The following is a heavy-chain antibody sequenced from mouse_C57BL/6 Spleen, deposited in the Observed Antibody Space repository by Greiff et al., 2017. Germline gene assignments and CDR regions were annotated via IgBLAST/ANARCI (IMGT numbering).Heavy chain of an antibody. CDR2: IYPGSGNT. J-gene: IGHJ1*03. CDR1: GYTFTDYY. V-gene: IGHV1-76*01. D-gene: IGHD1-1*01. Sequence: QVQLKESGAELVRPGASVKLSCKASGYTFTDYYINWVKQRPGQGLEWIARIYPGSGNTYYNEKFKGKATLTAEKSSSTAYMQLSSLTSEDSAVYFCAREGGSSHRYFDVWGTGTTVTVSS. CDR3: AREGGSSHRYFDV.